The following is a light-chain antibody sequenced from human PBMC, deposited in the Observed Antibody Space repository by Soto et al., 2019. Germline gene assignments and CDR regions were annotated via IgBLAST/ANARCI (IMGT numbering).Light chain of an antibody. CDR3: SSYTSTSGPYV. J-gene: IGLJ1*01. V-gene: IGLV2-14*01. CDR2: EVS. Sequence: QSALTQPASVSGSPGQSITISCTGTSSDVGGYNYVSWYQHHPGKAPRVMIYEVSNRPSGISNRFSGSKSGNTASLTISGLQAEDEADYYCSSYTSTSGPYVFGAGTKLTVL. CDR1: SSDVGGYNY.